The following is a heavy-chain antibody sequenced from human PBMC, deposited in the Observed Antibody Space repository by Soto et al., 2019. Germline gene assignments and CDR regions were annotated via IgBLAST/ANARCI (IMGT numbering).Heavy chain of an antibody. Sequence: VASVKVSCKASGYTFTSYGISWVRHAPGQGLEWMGWISAYNGNTNYAQKLQGRVTMTTDTSTSTAYMELRSLRSDDTAVYYCARDLEVGATAYFDYWGQGTLVTVSS. J-gene: IGHJ4*02. CDR1: GYTFTSYG. V-gene: IGHV1-18*01. CDR2: ISAYNGNT. CDR3: ARDLEVGATAYFDY. D-gene: IGHD1-26*01.